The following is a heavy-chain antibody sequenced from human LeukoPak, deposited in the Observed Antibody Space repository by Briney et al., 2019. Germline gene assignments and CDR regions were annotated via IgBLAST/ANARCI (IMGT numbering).Heavy chain of an antibody. V-gene: IGHV3-23*01. J-gene: IGHJ6*04. D-gene: IGHD3-16*01. CDR3: AKEPSIGLLDV. CDR1: RFTFSTYA. CDR2: ISSSGGGT. Sequence: GGSLRLSCAASRFTFSTYAMFWVRQAPGKGLEWVSVISSSGGGTWYAPSVKGRFTISRDNSKKTLYLQMNSLRAEDTAVYYCAKEPSIGLLDVWGKGTTVTVSS.